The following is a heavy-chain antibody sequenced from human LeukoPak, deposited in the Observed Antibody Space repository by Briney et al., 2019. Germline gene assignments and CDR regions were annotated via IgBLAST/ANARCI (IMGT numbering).Heavy chain of an antibody. Sequence: GESLKISCKGSGDSFSNYWIGWVRQMPGKGLEWMGIIYPGDSDTRYSPSFQGQVTISADKSTTTAYLQWSSLKASDTAMYYCARQSQYCSTNSCYSGLKYFDYWGQGTLVTVSS. CDR2: IYPGDSDT. CDR3: ARQSQYCSTNSCYSGLKYFDY. V-gene: IGHV5-51*01. J-gene: IGHJ4*02. CDR1: GDSFSNYW. D-gene: IGHD2-2*01.